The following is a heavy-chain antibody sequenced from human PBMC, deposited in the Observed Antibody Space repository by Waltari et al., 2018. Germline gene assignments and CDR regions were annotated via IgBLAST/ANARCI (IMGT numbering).Heavy chain of an antibody. CDR3: ARKLLGGGAFDS. D-gene: IGHD3-16*01. CDR1: GYTFTSHA. V-gene: IGHV7-4-1*02. CDR2: INTNTENP. J-gene: IGHJ4*02. Sequence: QVQLVQSGSELKKPGASVKVSCKASGYTFTSHAMNWVRQAPGQGLEFMGWINTNTENPFYAQGFTGRFVFSLDTSASTAYMEINSLKAEDTAVYYCARKLLGGGAFDSWGQGTLVTVSS.